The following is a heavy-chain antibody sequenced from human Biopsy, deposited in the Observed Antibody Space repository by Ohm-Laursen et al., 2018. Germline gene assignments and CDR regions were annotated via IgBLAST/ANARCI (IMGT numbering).Heavy chain of an antibody. V-gene: IGHV1-2*02. CDR3: ARVGFSSTWPPDRHDAFDI. Sequence: ASVKVSCNASGYAFIGSYIHWVRQAPGQGLEWMGWINPDSGGTNYAQKFQGRVTMTRDTSISTVQMELSSLRSDDTAVYYCARVGFSSTWPPDRHDAFDIWGQGTMVTVSS. J-gene: IGHJ3*02. D-gene: IGHD6-13*01. CDR1: GYAFIGSY. CDR2: INPDSGGT.